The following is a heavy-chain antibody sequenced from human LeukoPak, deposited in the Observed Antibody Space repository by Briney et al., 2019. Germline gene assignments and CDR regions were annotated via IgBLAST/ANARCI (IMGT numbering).Heavy chain of an antibody. D-gene: IGHD6-13*01. CDR1: GYTFTSYY. CDR3: AREWAIAAALDY. Sequence: GASVKVSCKASGYTFTSYYMHWVRQAPGQGLEWMGVINPSGGSTSYAQKFQGRVTMTRDTSTSTVYMELSSLRSEDTAVYYCAREWAIAAALDYWGQGTLVTVSS. CDR2: INPSGGST. V-gene: IGHV1-46*01. J-gene: IGHJ4*02.